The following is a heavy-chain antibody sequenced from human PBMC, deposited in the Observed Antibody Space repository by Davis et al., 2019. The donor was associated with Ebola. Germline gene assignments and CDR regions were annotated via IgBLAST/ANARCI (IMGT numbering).Heavy chain of an antibody. D-gene: IGHD3-3*01. CDR2: ISSSSSYI. J-gene: IGHJ4*02. CDR1: GFTFSSYS. Sequence: PGGSLRLSCAASGFTFSSYSMNWVRQAPGKGLEWVSSISSSSSYIYYADSVKGRFTISRDNAKNSLYLQMNSLRAEDTAVYYCARDPRDTIFGVVIILYFDYWGQGTLVTVSS. CDR3: ARDPRDTIFGVVIILYFDY. V-gene: IGHV3-21*01.